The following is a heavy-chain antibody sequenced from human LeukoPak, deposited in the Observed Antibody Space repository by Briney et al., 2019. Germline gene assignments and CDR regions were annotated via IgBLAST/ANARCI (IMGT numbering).Heavy chain of an antibody. CDR1: GFTFSSYS. V-gene: IGHV3-21*01. CDR2: ISSSSSYI. J-gene: IGHJ6*03. CDR3: ARDGRGDYVWGSYRPSRYYYMDV. Sequence: GGSLRLSCAASGFTFSSYSMNWVRQAPGKGLEWVSSISSSSSYIYYADSVKGRFTISRDNAKNSLYLQMNSLRAEDTAVYYCARDGRGDYVWGSYRPSRYYYMDVWGKGTTVTVSS. D-gene: IGHD3-16*02.